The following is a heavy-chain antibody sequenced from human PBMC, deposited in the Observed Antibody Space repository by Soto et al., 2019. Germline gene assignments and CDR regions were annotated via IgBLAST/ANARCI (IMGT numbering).Heavy chain of an antibody. CDR3: AREAQLGY. J-gene: IGHJ4*02. D-gene: IGHD6-6*01. V-gene: IGHV1-18*01. CDR2: ISGYDGNT. Sequence: GASVKVSCKASGYTFTNYGFSWVRQAPGQGLEWMGWISGYDGNTNYAQRLQGRVTMTTDTSTSTAYMELRSLRYDDTAVYYCAREAQLGYWGQGTPVTVSS. CDR1: GYTFTNYG.